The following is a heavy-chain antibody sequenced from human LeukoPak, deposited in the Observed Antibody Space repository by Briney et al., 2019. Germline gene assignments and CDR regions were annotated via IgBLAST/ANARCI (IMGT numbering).Heavy chain of an antibody. D-gene: IGHD3-22*01. CDR1: GFTFSSYS. Sequence: GGSLRLSCAASGFTFSSYSMNWVRQAPGKGLEWVSDISSSSSTILYADSVKGRFTISRDNAKNSLYLQMNSLRDEDTAVYYCASALTYYYDSSGYPVDYWGQGTLVTVSS. V-gene: IGHV3-48*02. J-gene: IGHJ4*02. CDR3: ASALTYYYDSSGYPVDY. CDR2: ISSSSSTI.